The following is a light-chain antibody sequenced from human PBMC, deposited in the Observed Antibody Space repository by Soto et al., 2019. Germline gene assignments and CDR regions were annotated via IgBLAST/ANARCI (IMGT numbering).Light chain of an antibody. CDR2: GAS. Sequence: IVMTQSPATLSVSPGERATLSCRASQSVSSTLAWYQQKPGQAPRLLIYGASTRATGIPARFSGSGSGTEFTLTISSLQSEDFAVYYCQQYNNWPRTFGQGNKVEIK. V-gene: IGKV3-15*01. CDR1: QSVSST. CDR3: QQYNNWPRT. J-gene: IGKJ1*01.